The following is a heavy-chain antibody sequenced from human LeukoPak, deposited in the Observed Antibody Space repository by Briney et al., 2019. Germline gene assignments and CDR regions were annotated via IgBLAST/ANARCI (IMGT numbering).Heavy chain of an antibody. V-gene: IGHV4-59*01. J-gene: IGHJ4*02. Sequence: SETLSLTCTVSGVSISSYYWSWIRQPPGKGLEWIGYIYYSGSTNYNPSLKSRVTISVDTSKNQFSLKLSSVTAADTAVYYCARGHDYGDYYFDYWGQGTLVTVSS. CDR1: GVSISSYY. D-gene: IGHD4-17*01. CDR2: IYYSGST. CDR3: ARGHDYGDYYFDY.